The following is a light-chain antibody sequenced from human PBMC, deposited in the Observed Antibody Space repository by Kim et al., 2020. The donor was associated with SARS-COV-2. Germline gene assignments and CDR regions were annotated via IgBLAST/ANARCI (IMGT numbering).Light chain of an antibody. CDR1: QDSNID. CDR2: AAS. CDR3: QQYKSYPIT. V-gene: IGKV1-16*02. Sequence: AAVGDRVTSTCRASQDSNIDLAWFQQKPGKAPKSLIYAASSLHSGVPSKFSGSRSGTDIILTISSLQPEDSGTYFCQQYKSYPITFGQGTRLEIK. J-gene: IGKJ5*01.